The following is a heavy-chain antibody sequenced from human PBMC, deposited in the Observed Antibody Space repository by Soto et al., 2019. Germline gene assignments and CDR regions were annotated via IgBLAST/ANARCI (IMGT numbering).Heavy chain of an antibody. J-gene: IGHJ4*02. Sequence: PXESLTISCKGFGYTLTSYWIGWVRQMPGKGLEWMGVIYPADSDTRYSPSFQGQVTISADKSISTAYLQWSSLKASDTAMYYCARAGRGYSGYDSLYYFDYWGQGTLVTVSS. V-gene: IGHV5-51*01. D-gene: IGHD5-12*01. CDR2: IYPADSDT. CDR3: ARAGRGYSGYDSLYYFDY. CDR1: GYTLTSYW.